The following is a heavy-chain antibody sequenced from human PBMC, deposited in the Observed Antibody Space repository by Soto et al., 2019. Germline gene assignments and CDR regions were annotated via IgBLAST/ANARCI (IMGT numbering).Heavy chain of an antibody. Sequence: QVQLVQSGAEVKKPGSSVKVSCKASGGTFSSYAISWVRQAPGQGLEWMGGLIPIFGTANYAPKFQGGVTTTADESTRTAYMQLSHLTSEATAVYFCARAGVTVISGGYYYYAMDAWGQGTTVTVSS. V-gene: IGHV1-69*12. D-gene: IGHD3-22*01. CDR2: LIPIFGTA. CDR1: GGTFSSYA. CDR3: ARAGVTVISGGYYYYAMDA. J-gene: IGHJ6*02.